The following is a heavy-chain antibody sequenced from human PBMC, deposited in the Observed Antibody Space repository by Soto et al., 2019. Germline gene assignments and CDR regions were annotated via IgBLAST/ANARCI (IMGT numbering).Heavy chain of an antibody. Sequence: EVQLVESGGGVVQPGGSLRLSCAASGFTFSTYWMHWIRQVPGQGLEWVSRINSDARHTYYADSVKGRFTISRDNAKNTLHLEMHSLKAEDTAVYSCVRKGQCITTRCYGNRFDPWCQGTLVTGPS. V-gene: IGHV3-74*01. CDR3: VRKGQCITTRCYGNRFDP. CDR2: INSDARHT. CDR1: GFTFSTYW. D-gene: IGHD2-2*01. J-gene: IGHJ5*02.